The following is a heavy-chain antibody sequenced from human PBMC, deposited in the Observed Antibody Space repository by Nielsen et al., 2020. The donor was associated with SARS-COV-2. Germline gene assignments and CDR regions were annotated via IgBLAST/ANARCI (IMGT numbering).Heavy chain of an antibody. CDR2: ISYDGSNK. CDR3: ATQRYSSSWYDPYYYYYYYMDF. D-gene: IGHD6-13*01. CDR1: GFTFSSYG. V-gene: IGHV3-30*03. J-gene: IGHJ6*03. Sequence: GGSLRLSCAASGFTFSSYGMHWVRQAPGKGLEWVAVISYDGSNKYYADSVKGRFTISRDNSKNTLYLQMNSLRAEDTAVYYCATQRYSSSWYDPYYYYYYYMDFWGKGTTVTVSS.